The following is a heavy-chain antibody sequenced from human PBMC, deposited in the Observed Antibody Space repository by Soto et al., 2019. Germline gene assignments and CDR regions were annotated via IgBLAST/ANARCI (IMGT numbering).Heavy chain of an antibody. CDR3: AKLKPGLFWSVYYREDDAFDI. V-gene: IGHV3-30*18. D-gene: IGHD3-3*01. CDR2: ISYDGSNK. CDR1: GFTFSSYV. Sequence: GGSLRLSCAASGFTFSSYVMHWVRQAPGKGLEWVAVISYDGSNKYYADSVKGRFTISRDNSKNTLYLQMNSLRAEDTAAYYCAKLKPGLFWSVYYREDDAFDIWGQGTMVTVSS. J-gene: IGHJ3*02.